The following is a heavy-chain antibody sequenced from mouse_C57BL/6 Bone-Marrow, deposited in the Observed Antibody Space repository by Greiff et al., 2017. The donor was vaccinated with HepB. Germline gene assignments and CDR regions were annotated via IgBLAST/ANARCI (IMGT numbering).Heavy chain of an antibody. CDR2: IYPSDSET. J-gene: IGHJ3*01. Sequence: QVQLKQPGAELVRPGSSVKLSCKASGYTFTRYWLDWVKQRPGQGLEWIGNIYPSDSETHYNQKFKDKAPLTVDKSSSTAYMQLSSLTSEDAAVYYCARSSLWFAYWGQGTLVTVSA. CDR1: GYTFTRYW. CDR3: ARSSLWFAY. D-gene: IGHD6-2*01. V-gene: IGHV1-61*01.